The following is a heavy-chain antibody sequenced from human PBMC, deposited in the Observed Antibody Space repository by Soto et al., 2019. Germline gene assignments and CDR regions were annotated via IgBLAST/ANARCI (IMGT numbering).Heavy chain of an antibody. CDR1: GGSFSGYY. CDR2: INHSGST. V-gene: IGHV4-34*01. J-gene: IGHJ5*02. D-gene: IGHD3-10*01. Sequence: SETLSLTCAVYGGSFSGYYWSWIREPPWKWLEWIGEINHSGSTKDNPSLKSLVTRSVDTYTTQFSLKLRSVTAADRALSYCARGLGRDHYGSGSYYNRRKLEPWGQGNLV. CDR3: ARGLGRDHYGSGSYYNRRKLEP.